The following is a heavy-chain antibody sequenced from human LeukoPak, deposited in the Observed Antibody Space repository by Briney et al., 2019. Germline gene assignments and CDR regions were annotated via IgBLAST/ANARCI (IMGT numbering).Heavy chain of an antibody. CDR2: ISYDGTNK. CDR1: GFTFSGFA. CDR3: ARDRGSGNYYNDAVDY. Sequence: GGSLRLSCAASGFTFSGFAMHWVRQAPGKGLEWVTVISYDGTNKYYADSVKGRFTISRDNSKNTLYLQMNSLRAEDTAVYYCARDRGSGNYYNDAVDYWGQGTLVTVSS. V-gene: IGHV3-30-3*01. D-gene: IGHD3-10*01. J-gene: IGHJ4*02.